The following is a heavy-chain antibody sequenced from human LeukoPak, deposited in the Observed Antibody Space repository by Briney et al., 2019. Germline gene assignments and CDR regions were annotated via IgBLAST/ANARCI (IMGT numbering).Heavy chain of an antibody. J-gene: IGHJ1*01. Sequence: GGSVSLFCAASGFTFSSYWMRWVRQAPGKGLEWVLIISDSGANTYHAHSVRGRFTLSRDNSKNTIYLQMNRLRAEDTTVYYCAKGGEQVTWNFQNWGQGTLVTVSS. V-gene: IGHV3-23*01. D-gene: IGHD1/OR15-1a*01. CDR3: AKGGEQVTWNFQN. CDR1: GFTFSSYW. CDR2: ISDSGANT.